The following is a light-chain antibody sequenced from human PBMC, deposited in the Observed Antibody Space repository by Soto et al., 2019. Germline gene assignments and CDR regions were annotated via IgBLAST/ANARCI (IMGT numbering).Light chain of an antibody. CDR3: QQYNSWPRT. CDR1: QSVSSN. J-gene: IGKJ1*01. CDR2: GAS. V-gene: IGKV3-15*01. Sequence: EVVMTQSPATLSVSPGERATLSCRASQSVSSNLAWYQQKPGQAPRLLIYGASTRATDIPDRFSGSGSGTEFTLTISRLESEDFAVYYCQQYNSWPRTFGQGTKVDIK.